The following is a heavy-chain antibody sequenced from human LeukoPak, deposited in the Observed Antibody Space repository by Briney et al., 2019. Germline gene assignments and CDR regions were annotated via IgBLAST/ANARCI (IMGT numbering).Heavy chain of an antibody. Sequence: PSETLSLTCTVSGVSISSSSYYWGWLRQPPGKGLEWIGSIYYSGSTYYNPSLKSRVTISVDTSKNQFSLKLSSVTAADTAVYYCARQPSSSSWYYFDYWGQGTLVTVSS. CDR1: GVSISSSSYY. D-gene: IGHD6-13*01. CDR3: ARQPSSSSWYYFDY. J-gene: IGHJ4*02. V-gene: IGHV4-39*01. CDR2: IYYSGST.